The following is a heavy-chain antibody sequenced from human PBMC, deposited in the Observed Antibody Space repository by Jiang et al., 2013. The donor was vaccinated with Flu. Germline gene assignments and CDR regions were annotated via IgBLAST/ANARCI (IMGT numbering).Heavy chain of an antibody. Sequence: KPSETLSLTCTVSGGSISSYYWSWIRQPPGKGLEWIGYIYYSGSTNYNPSLKSRVTISVDTSKNQFSLKLSSVTAADTAVYYCARSATSQRRVVTATFYWYFDLWGRGTLVTVSS. J-gene: IGHJ2*01. CDR3: ARSATSQRRVVTATFYWYFDL. D-gene: IGHD2-21*02. CDR1: GGSISSYY. V-gene: IGHV4-59*13. CDR2: IYYSGST.